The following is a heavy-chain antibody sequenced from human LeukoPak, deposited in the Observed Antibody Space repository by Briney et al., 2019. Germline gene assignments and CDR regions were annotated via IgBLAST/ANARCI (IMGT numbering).Heavy chain of an antibody. D-gene: IGHD3-9*01. CDR3: ARGPSVLRYFDWLLQADYYYYGMDV. CDR1: GYTLTSYD. J-gene: IGHJ6*02. V-gene: IGHV1-8*01. CDR2: MNPNSGNT. Sequence: ASVKVSCKASGYTLTSYDINWVRQATGQGLEWMGWMNPNSGNTGYAQKFQGRVTMTRNTSISTAYMELSSLRSEDTAVYYCARGPSVLRYFDWLLQADYYYYGMDVWGQGTTVTVSS.